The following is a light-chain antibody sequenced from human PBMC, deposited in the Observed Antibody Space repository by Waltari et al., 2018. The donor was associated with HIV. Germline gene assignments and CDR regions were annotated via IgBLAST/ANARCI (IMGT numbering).Light chain of an antibody. CDR2: AHY. J-gene: IGLJ3*02. Sequence: NFMLTQPHSVSESPGKTVTISCTRSSGSVASNYVQWFQQRPGSAPTTILYAHYQRPSGVPDRFSGSIDKSSNSASLTISGVKTEDEADYYCQSCDTDNHWVFGGGTRLTVL. V-gene: IGLV6-57*03. CDR1: SGSVASNY. CDR3: QSCDTDNHWV.